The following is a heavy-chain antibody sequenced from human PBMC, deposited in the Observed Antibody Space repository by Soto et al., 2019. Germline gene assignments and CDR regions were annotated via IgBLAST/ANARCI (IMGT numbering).Heavy chain of an antibody. Sequence: ASVKVSCKASGYTFTSYYMHWVRQAPGQGLEWMGIINPSGGSTSYAQKFQGRVTMTRDTSTSTVYMELSSLRSEDTAVYYCARALLGGLYDSSGYCDYWGQGPLVTVSS. CDR2: INPSGGST. J-gene: IGHJ4*02. V-gene: IGHV1-46*01. D-gene: IGHD3-22*01. CDR3: ARALLGGLYDSSGYCDY. CDR1: GYTFTSYY.